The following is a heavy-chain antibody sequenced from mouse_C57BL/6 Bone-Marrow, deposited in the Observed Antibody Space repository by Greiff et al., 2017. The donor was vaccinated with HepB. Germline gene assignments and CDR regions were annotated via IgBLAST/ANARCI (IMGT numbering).Heavy chain of an antibody. Sequence: VQLQQSVAELVRPGASVKLSCTASGFNIKNTYMHWVKQRPEQGLEWIGRIDPANGNTKYAPKFQGKATITADTSSNTAYLQLSSLTSEDTAIYYCARNPMYFYGSSPYYFDYWGQGTTLTVSS. CDR3: ARNPMYFYGSSPYYFDY. CDR1: GFNIKNTY. V-gene: IGHV14-3*01. D-gene: IGHD1-1*01. CDR2: IDPANGNT. J-gene: IGHJ2*01.